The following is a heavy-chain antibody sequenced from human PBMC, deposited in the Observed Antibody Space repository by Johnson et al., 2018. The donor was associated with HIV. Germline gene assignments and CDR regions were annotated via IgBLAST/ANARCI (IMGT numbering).Heavy chain of an antibody. J-gene: IGHJ3*02. CDR3: AKGLGSSDAFDI. Sequence: EVQLVESGGGLVQPGGSLRLSCAASGFTFSSYAMSWVRQAPGKGLEWVSAISGCGGSTYYAYSVKGRFTISRDNSKNTLYLQMNSLRAEDTAVYYCAKGLGSSDAFDIWGQGTMVTVSS. CDR2: ISGCGGST. V-gene: IGHV3-23*04. CDR1: GFTFSSYA. D-gene: IGHD3-16*01.